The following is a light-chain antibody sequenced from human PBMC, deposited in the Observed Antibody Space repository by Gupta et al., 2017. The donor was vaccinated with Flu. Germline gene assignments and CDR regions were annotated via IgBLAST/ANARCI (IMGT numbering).Light chain of an antibody. CDR3: LQAYSFPIT. CDR2: AAS. V-gene: IGKV1D-12*01. J-gene: IGKJ5*01. CDR1: QGIANW. Sequence: DIQMTQSPSSMSASVGDRVTITCRASQGIANWLAWYQQRPGKAPDLLIYAASSLQSGVPSRFSGSGFGTDFTLTISSVQPEDFATYYCLQAYSFPITFGQGTRLDI.